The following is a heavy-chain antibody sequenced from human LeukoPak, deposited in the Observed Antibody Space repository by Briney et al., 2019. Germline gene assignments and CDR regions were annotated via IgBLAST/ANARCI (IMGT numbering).Heavy chain of an antibody. CDR1: GFTFSSYW. V-gene: IGHV3-7*01. CDR3: ARERDYGDHEPFN. J-gene: IGHJ4*02. Sequence: GGSLRLSCAASGFTFSSYWMSWVRQAPGKGLEWVANIKQDGSEKYYVDSVKGRFTISRDNAKNSLYLQMNSLRAEDTAVYYCARERDYGDHEPFNWGQGTLVTVSS. CDR2: IKQDGSEK. D-gene: IGHD4-17*01.